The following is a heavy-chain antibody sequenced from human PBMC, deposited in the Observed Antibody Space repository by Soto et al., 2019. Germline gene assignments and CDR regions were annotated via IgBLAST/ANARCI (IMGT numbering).Heavy chain of an antibody. CDR1: GFTFSSYA. CDR2: ISYDGSNK. CDR3: ARARVPTVASYFDY. J-gene: IGHJ4*02. V-gene: IGHV3-30-3*01. D-gene: IGHD4-17*01. Sequence: PVGSLRLSCAASGFTFSSYAMHWVRQAPGKGLEWVAVISYDGSNKYYADSVKGRFTISRDNSKNTLYLQMNSLRAEDTAVYYCARARVPTVASYFDYWGQGTLVTVSS.